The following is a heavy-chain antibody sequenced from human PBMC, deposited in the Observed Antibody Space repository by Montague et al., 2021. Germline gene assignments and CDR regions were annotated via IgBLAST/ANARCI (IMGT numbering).Heavy chain of an antibody. J-gene: IGHJ4*02. CDR1: VDSFTDYY. D-gene: IGHD1-26*01. CDR2: TNHRGIT. Sequence: SETLSLTCDIYVDSFTDYYWGWIRQTPGKGLEWIGETNHRGITKSNPSLKTRVSLSLDTSKSQLSLTLQSVTAADTTVYYCVAIKWERQTRNYFEQWGPGILVSVSS. CDR3: VAIKWERQTRNYFEQ. V-gene: IGHV4-34*01.